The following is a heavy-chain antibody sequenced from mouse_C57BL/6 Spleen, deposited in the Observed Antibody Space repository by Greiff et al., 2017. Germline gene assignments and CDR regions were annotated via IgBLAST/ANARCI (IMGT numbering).Heavy chain of an antibody. V-gene: IGHV5-4*01. CDR2: ISDGGSYT. J-gene: IGHJ2*01. Sequence: EVKLMESGGGLVKPGGSLKLSCAASGFTFSSYAMSWVRQTPEKRLEWVATISDGGSYTYYPDNVKGRLTISRDNAKNNLYLQMSHLKSEDTAMYYCARDDYDAIDYWGQGTTLTVSS. CDR1: GFTFSSYA. CDR3: ARDDYDAIDY. D-gene: IGHD2-4*01.